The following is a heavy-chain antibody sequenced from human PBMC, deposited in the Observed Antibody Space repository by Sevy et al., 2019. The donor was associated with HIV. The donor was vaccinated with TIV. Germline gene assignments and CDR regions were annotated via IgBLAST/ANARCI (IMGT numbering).Heavy chain of an antibody. CDR2: ISNSGTTI. D-gene: IGHD4-17*01. J-gene: IGHJ4*02. V-gene: IGHV3-48*03. CDR1: GFTFSSYE. Sequence: GGSLRLSCAASGFTFSSYEMNWVRQAPGKGLEWVSYISNSGTTITYSDSVRGRFSISRDNARNSLYLQMNSLRAEDTAVYYCARDLPPSATTVAHFDYWGQGTLVTVSS. CDR3: ARDLPPSATTVAHFDY.